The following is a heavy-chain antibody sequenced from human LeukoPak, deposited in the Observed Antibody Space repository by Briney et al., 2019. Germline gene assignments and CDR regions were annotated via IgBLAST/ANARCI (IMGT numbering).Heavy chain of an antibody. CDR2: ISYDGSNK. V-gene: IGHV3-30*03. J-gene: IGHJ6*04. CDR1: GFIFSDFG. D-gene: IGHD5-12*01. Sequence: GGSLRLSCVASGFIFSDFGMHWVRQAPGKGLEWVAVISYDGSNKYYADSVKGRFTISRDNSKNTLYMQVNSLKSEDTAVYYCARIHSGYEPPKEYYGMDVWGKGTTVTVSS. CDR3: ARIHSGYEPPKEYYGMDV.